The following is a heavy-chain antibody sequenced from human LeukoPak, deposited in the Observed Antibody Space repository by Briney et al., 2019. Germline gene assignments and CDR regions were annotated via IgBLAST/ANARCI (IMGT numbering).Heavy chain of an antibody. V-gene: IGHV1-69*05. J-gene: IGHJ5*02. D-gene: IGHD1-26*01. CDR1: GGTFSSYA. CDR2: IIPIFGTA. CDR3: ARDRDGSSYNWFDP. Sequence: ASVKVSCKASGGTFSSYAISWVRQAPGQGLEWMGGIIPIFGTANYAQKFQGRVTITTDESTSTACMELSSLRSEDTAVYYCARDRDGSSYNWFDPWGQGTLVTVSS.